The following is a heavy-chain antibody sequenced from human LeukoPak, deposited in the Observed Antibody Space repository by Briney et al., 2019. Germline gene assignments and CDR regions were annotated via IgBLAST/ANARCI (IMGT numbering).Heavy chain of an antibody. V-gene: IGHV3-9*01. CDR2: ISWNSGSI. Sequence: GGSLRLSCAASGFTFDDYAMHWVRQAPGKGLEWGSGISWNSGSIGYADSVKGRFTISRDNAKNSLYLQMNSLRAEDTALYYCAKDSPWGDYFDYWGQGTLVTVSS. D-gene: IGHD3-10*01. CDR3: AKDSPWGDYFDY. CDR1: GFTFDDYA. J-gene: IGHJ4*02.